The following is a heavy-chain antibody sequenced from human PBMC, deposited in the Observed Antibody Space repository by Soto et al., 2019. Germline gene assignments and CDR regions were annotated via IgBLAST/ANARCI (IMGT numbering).Heavy chain of an antibody. V-gene: IGHV3-30-3*01. Sequence: GGSLRLSCAASGFTFSSYAMHWVRQAPGKGLEWVAVISYDGSNEYYADSVKGRFTISRDNSKNTLYLQMNSLRAEDTAVYYCARAYGSGILDYWGQGTLVTVSS. CDR1: GFTFSSYA. CDR2: ISYDGSNE. CDR3: ARAYGSGILDY. D-gene: IGHD3-10*01. J-gene: IGHJ4*02.